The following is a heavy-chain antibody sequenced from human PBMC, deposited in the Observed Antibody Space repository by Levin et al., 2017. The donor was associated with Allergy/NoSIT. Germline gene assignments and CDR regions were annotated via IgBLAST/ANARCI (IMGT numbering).Heavy chain of an antibody. D-gene: IGHD6-13*01. CDR1: GFTFSSYG. CDR2: ISYDGSNK. Sequence: GGSLRLSCAASGFTFSSYGMHWVRQAPGKGLEWVAVISYDGSNKYYADSVKGRFTISRDNSKNTLYLQMNSLRAEDTAVYYCAKDRGPNSSSWYNAGYFDYWGQGTLVTVSS. V-gene: IGHV3-30*18. J-gene: IGHJ4*02. CDR3: AKDRGPNSSSWYNAGYFDY.